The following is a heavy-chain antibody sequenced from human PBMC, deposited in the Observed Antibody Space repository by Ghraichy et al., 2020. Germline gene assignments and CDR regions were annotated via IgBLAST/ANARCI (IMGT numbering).Heavy chain of an antibody. CDR3: ARVSSSWNPFDY. CDR1: GFTFSSYW. J-gene: IGHJ4*02. D-gene: IGHD6-13*01. Sequence: GSLRLSCAASGFTFSSYWMHWVRQAPGKGLVWVSRINSDGSSTSYADSVKGRFTISRDNAKNTLYLQMNSLRAEDTAVYYCARVSSSWNPFDYWGQGTLVTVSS. CDR2: INSDGSST. V-gene: IGHV3-74*01.